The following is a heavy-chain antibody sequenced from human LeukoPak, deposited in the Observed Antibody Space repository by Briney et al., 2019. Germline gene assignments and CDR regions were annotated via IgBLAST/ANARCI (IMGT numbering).Heavy chain of an antibody. CDR1: GFTFSSYA. V-gene: IGHV3-23*01. CDR2: ISGSGGST. Sequence: GGSLRLSCAASGFTFSSYAMSWVRQAPGKGLEWVSAISGSGGSTYYADSVKGRFTISRDNSKNTLYLQMNSLGAEDTAVYYCARDGSITMIVVVSGYFQHWGQGTLVTVSS. J-gene: IGHJ1*01. D-gene: IGHD3-22*01. CDR3: ARDGSITMIVVVSGYFQH.